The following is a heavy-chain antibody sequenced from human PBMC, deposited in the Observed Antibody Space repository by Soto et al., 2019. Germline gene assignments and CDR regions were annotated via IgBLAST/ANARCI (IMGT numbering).Heavy chain of an antibody. J-gene: IGHJ5*02. CDR1: GFTFSSYG. Sequence: PGGSLRLSCAASGFTFSSYGMHWVRQAPGKGLEWVAVIWYDGSNKYYADSVKGRFTISRDNSKNTLYLQMNSLRAVDTAVYYCARTLYYYDSSGYYPWGQGTLVTVSS. V-gene: IGHV3-33*01. D-gene: IGHD3-22*01. CDR2: IWYDGSNK. CDR3: ARTLYYYDSSGYYP.